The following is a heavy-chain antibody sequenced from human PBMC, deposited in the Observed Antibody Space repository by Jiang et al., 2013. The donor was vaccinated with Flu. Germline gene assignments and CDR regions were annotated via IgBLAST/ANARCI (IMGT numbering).Heavy chain of an antibody. D-gene: IGHD2-15*01. Sequence: SSVKVSCKASGGTFSSYAISWVRQAPGQGLEWMGRIIPILGIANYAQKFQGRVTITADKSTSTAYMELSSLRSEDTAVYYCASSDKIRYCSGGSCSIDYWGQGTLVTVSS. V-gene: IGHV1-69*04. CDR2: IIPILGIA. J-gene: IGHJ4*02. CDR1: GGTFSSYA. CDR3: ASSDKIRYCSGGSCSIDY.